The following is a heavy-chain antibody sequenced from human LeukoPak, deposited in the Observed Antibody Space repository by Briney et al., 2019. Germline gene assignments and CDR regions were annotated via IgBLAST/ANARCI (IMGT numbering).Heavy chain of an antibody. CDR1: GYTFRNYG. J-gene: IGHJ4*02. CDR3: ARDPTNTSGYYAYFDY. Sequence: ASVKVCCKASGYTFRNYGITWVRQAPGQGLEWMGWISAYNGDTHYAQNLQGRVTMTTDTSTSTAYMELRSLRSDDTAVYYCARDPTNTSGYYAYFDYWGQGTLVTVSS. CDR2: ISAYNGDT. D-gene: IGHD5-12*01. V-gene: IGHV1-18*01.